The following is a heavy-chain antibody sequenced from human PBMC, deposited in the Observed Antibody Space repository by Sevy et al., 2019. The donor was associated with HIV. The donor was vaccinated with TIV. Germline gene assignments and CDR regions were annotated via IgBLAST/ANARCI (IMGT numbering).Heavy chain of an antibody. D-gene: IGHD2-15*01. V-gene: IGHV3-30*18. J-gene: IGHJ3*02. Sequence: GGSLRLSCAASGFIFTNYGMHWVRQAPGKGLEWVAVISHDGSLKYYADSVRGRVTISRDSSKNTVSLQMNSLRLGDTAVYYCAKGSRATGSAFDIWGQGTMVTVSS. CDR1: GFIFTNYG. CDR3: AKGSRATGSAFDI. CDR2: ISHDGSLK.